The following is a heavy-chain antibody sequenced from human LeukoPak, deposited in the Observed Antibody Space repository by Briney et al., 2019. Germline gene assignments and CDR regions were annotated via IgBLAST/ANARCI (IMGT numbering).Heavy chain of an antibody. CDR1: GGSISSYY. Sequence: PSETLSLTXTVSGGSISSYYWSWIRQPAGKGLEWIGRIYTSGSTNYNPSLKSRVTMSVDTSKNQFSLKLSSVTAADTAVYYCARTRMAGTGGWFDPWGQGTLVTVSS. D-gene: IGHD6-19*01. CDR3: ARTRMAGTGGWFDP. V-gene: IGHV4-4*07. CDR2: IYTSGST. J-gene: IGHJ5*02.